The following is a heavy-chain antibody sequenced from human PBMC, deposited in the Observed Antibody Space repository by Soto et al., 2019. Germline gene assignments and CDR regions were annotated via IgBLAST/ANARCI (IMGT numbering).Heavy chain of an antibody. Sequence: PSETLSLTCTVSGGSISSYYWSWIRQPPGKGLEWIGYIYYSGSTNYNPSLKSRVTISVDTSKNQFSLKLSSVTAADTAVYYCARDLSDSSGPTWFDPWGQGTLVTVSS. CDR3: ARDLSDSSGPTWFDP. D-gene: IGHD3-22*01. CDR1: GGSISSYY. V-gene: IGHV4-59*01. J-gene: IGHJ5*02. CDR2: IYYSGST.